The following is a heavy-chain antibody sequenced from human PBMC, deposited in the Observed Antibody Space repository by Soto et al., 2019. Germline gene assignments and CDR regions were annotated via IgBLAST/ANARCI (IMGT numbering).Heavy chain of an antibody. J-gene: IGHJ4*02. CDR2: ISGSGANT. V-gene: IGHV3-23*01. D-gene: IGHD6-13*01. Sequence: PGGSLRLSCAASGFTFSSDVMNWVRQAPAKGLEWVSAISGSGANTNSADSVKGRFTIFRDNSKNTVYLQMNSLRAEDTAVYYCAKGERWYSSNWFLGFWGQGTLVTLSS. CDR1: GFTFSSDV. CDR3: AKGERWYSSNWFLGF.